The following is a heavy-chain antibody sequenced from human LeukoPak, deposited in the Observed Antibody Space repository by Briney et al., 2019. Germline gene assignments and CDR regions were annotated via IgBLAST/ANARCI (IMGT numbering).Heavy chain of an antibody. D-gene: IGHD3-22*01. J-gene: IGHJ4*02. V-gene: IGHV1-2*02. Sequence: ASVTVSCKASGYTFTGYYVHWVRQAPGQGLEWMGWINPNSGGTNYAQKFQGRVTMTRDTSISTVYMELSRLRSDDTAVYYCARDYRYYGSSVYYPYWGRGILVTVSS. CDR1: GYTFTGYY. CDR3: ARDYRYYGSSVYYPY. CDR2: INPNSGGT.